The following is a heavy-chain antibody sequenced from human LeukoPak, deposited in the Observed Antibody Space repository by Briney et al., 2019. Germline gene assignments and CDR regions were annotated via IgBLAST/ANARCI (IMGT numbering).Heavy chain of an antibody. CDR1: GFTFSDYY. CDR3: ATESTPYYYMDV. Sequence: GGSLRLSCAASGFTFSDYYMSWIRQAPGKGLVWVSYISSSCSTIYYADSVKGRFTISRDNAKNSLYLYMNSLRADDTAVYYCATESTPYYYMDVWGKGTTVTVSS. CDR2: ISSSCSTI. V-gene: IGHV3-11*01. J-gene: IGHJ6*03. D-gene: IGHD2-2*01.